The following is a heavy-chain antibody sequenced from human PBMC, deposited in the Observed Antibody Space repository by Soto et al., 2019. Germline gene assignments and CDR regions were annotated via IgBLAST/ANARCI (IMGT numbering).Heavy chain of an antibody. Sequence: QVQLQESGPGLVKPSQTLSLTCTVSGGSISSGDFYWSWIRQPPGKGLEWIGYMSYSGSTYQNPSLKSRLSISLDTSENQFSLKLSSVTAADTAVYYCARDRGDSSYFDYWGQGTLVTVSS. CDR3: ARDRGDSSYFDY. CDR1: GGSISSGDFY. D-gene: IGHD3-22*01. CDR2: MSYSGST. J-gene: IGHJ4*02. V-gene: IGHV4-30-4*01.